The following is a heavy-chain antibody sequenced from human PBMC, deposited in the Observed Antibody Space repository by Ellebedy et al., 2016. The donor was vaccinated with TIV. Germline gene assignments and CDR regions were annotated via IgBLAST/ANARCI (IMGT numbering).Heavy chain of an antibody. J-gene: IGHJ3*02. V-gene: IGHV4-59*01. Sequence: SETLSLTCTVSGGSISDDYWSWIRQPPGKALEWVGYFYYSGTTNYNPSLKSRVPMSVDTSKNQFSLNLNSVTAADTAIYYCTRGTGIAVPDIWGQGTMVTVSS. D-gene: IGHD6-19*01. CDR3: TRGTGIAVPDI. CDR1: GGSISDDY. CDR2: FYYSGTT.